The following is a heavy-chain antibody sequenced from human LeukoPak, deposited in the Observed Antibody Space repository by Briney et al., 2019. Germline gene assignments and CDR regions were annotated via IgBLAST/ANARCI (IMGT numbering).Heavy chain of an antibody. CDR2: ISYNGDGT. V-gene: IGHV3-64*01. CDR1: GFSFSKFA. J-gene: IGHJ6*03. D-gene: IGHD3-3*02. Sequence: QPGGSVRLSCAASGFSFSKFAMHWVRQAPGRGLESVSGISYNGDGTYYANSVKGRFTISRDNSKKTLYLQVGSLRVEDMGVYYCARGHFWSGYTYQDYFYYMDVWGKGTAVTVSS. CDR3: ARGHFWSGYTYQDYFYYMDV.